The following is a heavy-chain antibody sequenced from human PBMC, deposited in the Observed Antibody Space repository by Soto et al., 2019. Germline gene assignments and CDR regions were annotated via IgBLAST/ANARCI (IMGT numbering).Heavy chain of an antibody. CDR3: ARGDVVPAAQRYFDY. CDR2: IYYSGST. CDR1: GGSISSYY. J-gene: IGHJ4*02. V-gene: IGHV4-59*12. D-gene: IGHD2-2*01. Sequence: PSETLSLTCTVSGGSISSYYWSWIRQPPGKGLEWIGYIYYSGSTNYNPSLKSRVTISVDTSKNQFSLKLSSVTAADTAVYYCARGDVVPAAQRYFDYWGQGTLVTVSS.